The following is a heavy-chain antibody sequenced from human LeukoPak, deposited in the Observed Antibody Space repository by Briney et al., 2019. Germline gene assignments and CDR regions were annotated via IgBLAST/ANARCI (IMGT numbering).Heavy chain of an antibody. V-gene: IGHV4-39*07. Sequence: SETLSLPCTVSGGSINSGNHYWGWIRQSPGKGLEWIGEIYHSGSTNYNLSLKSRVTISVDKSKNQFSLKLTSVTAADTAVYYCAREGQSGYCLGYWGQGTLVTVSS. CDR2: IYHSGST. CDR3: AREGQSGYCLGY. CDR1: GGSINSGNHY. J-gene: IGHJ4*02. D-gene: IGHD3-3*01.